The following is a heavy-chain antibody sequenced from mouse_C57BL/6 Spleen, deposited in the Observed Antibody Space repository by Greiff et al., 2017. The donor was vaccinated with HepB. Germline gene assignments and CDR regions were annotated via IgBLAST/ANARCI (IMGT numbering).Heavy chain of an antibody. CDR3: AREVLRYRYFDV. Sequence: QVQLQQSGAELVRPGSSVKLSCKASGYTFTSYWMDWVKQRPGQGLEWIGNIYPSDSETHYNQKFKDKATLTVDKSSSTAYMQLSSLTSEDSAVYYCAREVLRYRYFDVWGTGTTVTVSS. D-gene: IGHD1-1*01. V-gene: IGHV1-61*01. CDR1: GYTFTSYW. J-gene: IGHJ1*03. CDR2: IYPSDSET.